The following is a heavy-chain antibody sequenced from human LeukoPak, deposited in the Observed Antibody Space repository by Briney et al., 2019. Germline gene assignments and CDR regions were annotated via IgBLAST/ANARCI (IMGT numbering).Heavy chain of an antibody. CDR1: GYTFTNFD. CDR2: MNPVSGNA. Sequence: ASVKVSCKASGYTFTNFDINWARQAPGQGLEWMGWMNPVSGNAGSAQKFQGRITLTRDTSINTAYMELSSLRSDDTAFYYCARAPMGAAALYWGQGTLVTVSS. V-gene: IGHV1-8*01. CDR3: ARAPMGAAALY. J-gene: IGHJ4*02. D-gene: IGHD6-13*01.